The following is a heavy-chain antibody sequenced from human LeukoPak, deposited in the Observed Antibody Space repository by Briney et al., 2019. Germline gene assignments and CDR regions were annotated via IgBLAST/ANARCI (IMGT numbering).Heavy chain of an antibody. V-gene: IGHV3-23*01. CDR3: AKSRAAYSSSVDD. D-gene: IGHD6-6*01. CDR2: ISGSGGST. J-gene: IGHJ4*02. CDR1: GFTFSSYA. Sequence: GGSLRLSCAASGFTFSSYAMNWVRRAPGKGLEWVSSISGSGGSTYYADSVKGRFTISRDNSKNALYLQMNSLRAEDTAVYYCAKSRAAYSSSVDDWGQGTLVTVSS.